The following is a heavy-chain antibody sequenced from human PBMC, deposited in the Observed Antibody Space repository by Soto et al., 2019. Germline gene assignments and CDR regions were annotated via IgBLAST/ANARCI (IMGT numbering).Heavy chain of an antibody. CDR3: ARGQGYYYDSARISGFDY. Sequence: QVQLQESGPGLVKPSQTLSLTCTVSGGSISSGGYYWSWIRQHPGKGLEWIGYIYYSGSTYYNPSLKSRVTISVDTSKNQFSLKLSSVTAANTAVYYCARGQGYYYDSARISGFDYWGQGTLVTVSS. D-gene: IGHD3-22*01. CDR2: IYYSGST. CDR1: GGSISSGGYY. J-gene: IGHJ4*02. V-gene: IGHV4-31*03.